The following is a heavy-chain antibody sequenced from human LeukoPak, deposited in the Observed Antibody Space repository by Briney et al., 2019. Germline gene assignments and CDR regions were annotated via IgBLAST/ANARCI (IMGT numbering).Heavy chain of an antibody. CDR2: ISGSGGST. CDR1: GFTFSSYA. Sequence: LGGSLRLSCAASGFTFSSYAMSWVRQAPGKGLEWVSAISGSGGSTYYADSVKGRFTISRDNSKNTLYLQMNSLRAEDTAVYYCAGTYDFWSGYYIAGALDYWGQGTLVTVSS. V-gene: IGHV3-23*01. J-gene: IGHJ4*02. D-gene: IGHD3-3*01. CDR3: AGTYDFWSGYYIAGALDY.